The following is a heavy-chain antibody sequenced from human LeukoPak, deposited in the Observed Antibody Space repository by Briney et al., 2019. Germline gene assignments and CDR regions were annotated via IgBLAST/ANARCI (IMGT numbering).Heavy chain of an antibody. D-gene: IGHD3-3*01. CDR3: ARGDYDFWSGYSV. V-gene: IGHV4-59*01. CDR1: GGSISSNY. J-gene: IGHJ4*02. CDR2: IYYSGST. Sequence: TTSETLSLTCTVSGGSISSNYWSWIRQPPGKGLEWIGYIYYSGSTNYNPSLKSRVTISVDTSKNQFSLKLSSVTAADTAVYYCARGDYDFWSGYSVWGQGTLVTVSS.